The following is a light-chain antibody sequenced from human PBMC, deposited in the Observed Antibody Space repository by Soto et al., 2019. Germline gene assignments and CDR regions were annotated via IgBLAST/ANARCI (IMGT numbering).Light chain of an antibody. CDR2: DAS. Sequence: EIVLTQSPATLSLSPGERATLSCRASQSISSYLAWYQQKPGQAPRLLIYDASNRATGIPARFSGSGSGTDFTLTISSLEPEDFAVYYCQQRDDWPPFTFGGGTRVEIK. CDR3: QQRDDWPPFT. J-gene: IGKJ4*01. CDR1: QSISSY. V-gene: IGKV3-11*01.